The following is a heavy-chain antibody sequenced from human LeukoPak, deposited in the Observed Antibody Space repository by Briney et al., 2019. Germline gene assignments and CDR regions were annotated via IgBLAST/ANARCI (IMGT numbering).Heavy chain of an antibody. J-gene: IGHJ4*02. Sequence: SQTLSLTCTVSGGSISSDTYSYNWIRQPPGKGLEWIGYIFHTGNTYYSPSLKSRVTIAIDMSKNQFSLKLSSVTVADTAVYFCARGYRDYPYYFDNWGQGTLVTVSS. V-gene: IGHV4-30-2*01. D-gene: IGHD4-17*01. CDR1: GGSISSDTYS. CDR3: ARGYRDYPYYFDN. CDR2: IFHTGNT.